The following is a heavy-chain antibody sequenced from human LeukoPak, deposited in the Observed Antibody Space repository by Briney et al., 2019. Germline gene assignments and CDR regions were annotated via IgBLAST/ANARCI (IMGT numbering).Heavy chain of an antibody. D-gene: IGHD3-10*01. J-gene: IGHJ6*02. V-gene: IGHV4-59*01. CDR2: IYYSGST. CDR1: GGSISSYY. CDR3: ARDVSIRDYYYGMDV. Sequence: PSETLSLTCTVSGGSISSYYWSWIRQPPGKGLEWIGYIYYSGSTSYNPSLKSRVTISVDTSKNQFSLRLSSVTAADTAMYYCARDVSIRDYYYGMDVWGQGTTVTVSS.